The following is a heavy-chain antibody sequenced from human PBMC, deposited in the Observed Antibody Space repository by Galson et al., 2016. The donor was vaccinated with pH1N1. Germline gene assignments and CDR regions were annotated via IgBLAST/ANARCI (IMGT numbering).Heavy chain of an antibody. J-gene: IGHJ2*01. Sequence: SVKVSCKVSGYSLSKLSMYWVRQAPGKGLEWMGGFDRENGERIYAQKFQGRVTMTEDSSTDTAYMELKSLRSEDTAIYYCAIMYCGGDCPPGYFDLWGRGTLVTVSS. D-gene: IGHD2-21*02. V-gene: IGHV1-24*01. CDR2: FDRENGER. CDR1: GYSLSKLS. CDR3: AIMYCGGDCPPGYFDL.